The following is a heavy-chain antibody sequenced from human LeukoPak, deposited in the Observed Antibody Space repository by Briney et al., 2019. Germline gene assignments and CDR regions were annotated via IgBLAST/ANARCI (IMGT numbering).Heavy chain of an antibody. J-gene: IGHJ4*02. D-gene: IGHD2-2*01. CDR3: VRDLGEYQPLLWIFFDY. Sequence: ASVKVSCKAFGYTFTSFGISWVRQAPGQGLEWMGWISAYNGKTNYAQKLQGRVAMTTDTSTSTAYMELRSLRSDDTAVYYCVRDLGEYQPLLWIFFDYWGQGTLVTVSS. V-gene: IGHV1-18*01. CDR1: GYTFTSFG. CDR2: ISAYNGKT.